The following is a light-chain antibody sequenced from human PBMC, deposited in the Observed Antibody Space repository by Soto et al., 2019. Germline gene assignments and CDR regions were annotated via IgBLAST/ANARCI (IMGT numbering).Light chain of an antibody. CDR2: DVS. J-gene: IGLJ2*01. CDR1: SSDVGGYNY. CDR3: SSYTSSSTLV. V-gene: IGLV2-14*01. Sequence: QSALTQPASVSGSPGQSIIISCTGTSSDVGGYNYVSWYQQHPGKAPKLMIYDVSNRPSGVSNRFSGSKSGNTASLTISGLQAEDEADDYCSSYTSSSTLVFGGGTKVTVL.